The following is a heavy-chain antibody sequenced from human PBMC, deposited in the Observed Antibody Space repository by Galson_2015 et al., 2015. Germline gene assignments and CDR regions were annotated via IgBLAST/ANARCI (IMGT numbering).Heavy chain of an antibody. CDR2: INTNTGNP. V-gene: IGHV7-4-1*02. J-gene: IGHJ6*03. CDR3: ARESVPDYCTGGVCYSLEWRYYHYYMDV. CDR1: GYTFTSYD. Sequence: SVKVSCKASGYTFTSYDISWVRQAPGQGLEWMGWINTNTGNPTYAQGFTGRFVFSLDTSVSTAYLQISSLKAEDTAVYYCARESVPDYCTGGVCYSLEWRYYHYYMDVWGKGTTVTVSS. D-gene: IGHD2-8*02.